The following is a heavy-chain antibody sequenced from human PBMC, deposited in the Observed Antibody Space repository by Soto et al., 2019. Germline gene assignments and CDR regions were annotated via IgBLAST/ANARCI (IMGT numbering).Heavy chain of an antibody. Sequence: GGSLRLSCAASGFTFSSYGMHWVRQAPGKGLEWVAVIWYDGSNKYYADSVKGRFTISRDNSKNTLYLQMNSLRAEDTAVYYCARDDELGYCSGGSCYYFDYWGQGTLVTVSS. CDR2: IWYDGSNK. D-gene: IGHD2-15*01. CDR3: ARDDELGYCSGGSCYYFDY. J-gene: IGHJ4*02. CDR1: GFTFSSYG. V-gene: IGHV3-33*01.